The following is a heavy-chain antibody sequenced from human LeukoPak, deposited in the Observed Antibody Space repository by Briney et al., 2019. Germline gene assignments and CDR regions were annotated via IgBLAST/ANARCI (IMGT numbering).Heavy chain of an antibody. Sequence: ASVKVSCKASGYTFTSYDINWVRQATGQGLEWMGWMNPNSGNTGYAQKFQGRVTMTRNTSISTAYVELSSLRSEDTAVYYCARGYCSGGSCYFNYWGQGTLVTVSS. D-gene: IGHD2-15*01. J-gene: IGHJ4*02. CDR1: GYTFTSYD. V-gene: IGHV1-8*01. CDR3: ARGYCSGGSCYFNY. CDR2: MNPNSGNT.